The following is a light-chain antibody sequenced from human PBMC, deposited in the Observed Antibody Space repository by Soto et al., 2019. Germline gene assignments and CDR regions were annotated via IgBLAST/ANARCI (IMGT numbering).Light chain of an antibody. Sequence: QSVLTQPPSTSGTPGQRVTMSCSGSNCNIGTNTLYWYQQLPGTAPKLLIQSDNRRPSGVPDRFSASKSGTSASLAISGLQSEDEADYYCAAWDDSRIVVLFGGGTKLTVL. J-gene: IGLJ2*01. CDR2: SDN. CDR3: AAWDDSRIVVL. CDR1: NCNIGTNT. V-gene: IGLV1-44*01.